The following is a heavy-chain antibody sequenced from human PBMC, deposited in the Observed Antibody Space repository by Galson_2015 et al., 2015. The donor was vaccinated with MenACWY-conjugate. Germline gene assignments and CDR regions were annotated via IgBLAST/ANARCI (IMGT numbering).Heavy chain of an antibody. J-gene: IGHJ4*02. CDR2: IGAYNANT. CDR3: ARGNYELDF. V-gene: IGHV1-18*01. Sequence: SVKVSCKASGYTFTSHGINWVRQAPGQGLEWLGRIGAYNANTNYARNLQGRVTMTTDTSTSTAYMELRSLRSDDTAVYYCARGNYELDFWGQGTLVTVSS. D-gene: IGHD1-7*01. CDR1: GYTFTSHG.